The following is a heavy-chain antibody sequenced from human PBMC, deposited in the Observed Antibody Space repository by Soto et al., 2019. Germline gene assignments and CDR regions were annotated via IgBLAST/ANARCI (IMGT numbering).Heavy chain of an antibody. D-gene: IGHD6-25*01. CDR3: SCSSATAPGYYFDY. CDR1: DYSISSADY. J-gene: IGHJ4*02. CDR2: IYHSGST. Sequence: PSETLDLTCAVPDYSISSADYWDWIRRPTGKGLALIGSIYHSGSTYYNPSLKSRVTISLDTSKNQFSLKLSSVTAADTAVYYFSCSSATAPGYYFDYPGQGSLVTGSS. V-gene: IGHV4-38-2*01.